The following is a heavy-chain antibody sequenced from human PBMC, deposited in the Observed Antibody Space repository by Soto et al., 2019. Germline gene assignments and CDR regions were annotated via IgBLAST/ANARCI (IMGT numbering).Heavy chain of an antibody. J-gene: IGHJ6*02. CDR3: ARRGLSSSSTFRYYYYGMDV. V-gene: IGHV1-8*01. D-gene: IGHD6-6*01. Sequence: QVQLVQSGAEVKKPGASVKVSCKASGYTFTSYHINWVRQAAGQGLEWMGWMNPNSGNTGYALKFQGRVTMTRNTSIRTAYIELSSLRSEDTAVYYCARRGLSSSSTFRYYYYGMDVWGQGTTVTVSS. CDR2: MNPNSGNT. CDR1: GYTFTSYH.